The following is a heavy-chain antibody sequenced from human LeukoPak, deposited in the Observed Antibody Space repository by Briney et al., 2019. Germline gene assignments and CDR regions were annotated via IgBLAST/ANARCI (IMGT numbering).Heavy chain of an antibody. Sequence: GGSLRLSCAASGFTFSRHSINWFRQAPGKGLEWVSSISSSSSYIYYADSVKGRFTVSRDNAKNSLYLQMNSLRAEDTAVYYCARHGNYNLDFWGQGTLVTVSS. CDR2: ISSSSSYI. CDR3: ARHGNYNLDF. D-gene: IGHD1-1*01. CDR1: GFTFSRHS. V-gene: IGHV3-21*01. J-gene: IGHJ4*02.